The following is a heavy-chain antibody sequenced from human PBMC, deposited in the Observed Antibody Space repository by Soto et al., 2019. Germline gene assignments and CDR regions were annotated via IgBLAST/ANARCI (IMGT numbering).Heavy chain of an antibody. V-gene: IGHV1-18*01. Sequence: QGQLVQSGAEVKKPGAALKVACKASGYTFTSYGISWVRQAPGQGLEWMGWISAYNGNTNYAQKLQGRVTMTTDTSTSTANMELRSLRSDDTAVYYFARWSSSNWFDHWGQGTLVTVSS. CDR3: ARWSSSNWFDH. J-gene: IGHJ5*02. CDR1: GYTFTSYG. D-gene: IGHD1-26*01. CDR2: ISAYNGNT.